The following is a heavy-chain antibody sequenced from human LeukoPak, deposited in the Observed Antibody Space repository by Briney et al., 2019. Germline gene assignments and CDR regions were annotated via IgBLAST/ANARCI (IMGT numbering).Heavy chain of an antibody. V-gene: IGHV1-2*02. CDR1: GYTFTGYY. CDR2: INPNSGGT. D-gene: IGHD3-10*01. CDR3: ARAPPITRGPFDP. J-gene: IGHJ5*02. Sequence: ASVKVSCKASGYTFTGYYMHWVRQAPGQGLEWMGWINPNSGGTVYAQKFQGRVTMTRDTSISTVYMELSRLRSDDTAVYYCARAPPITRGPFDPWGQGTLVTVSS.